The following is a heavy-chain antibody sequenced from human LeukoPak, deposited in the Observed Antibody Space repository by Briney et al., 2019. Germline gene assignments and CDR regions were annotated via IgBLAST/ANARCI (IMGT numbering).Heavy chain of an antibody. Sequence: GGSLRLSCAASGFTFSSYGMHWVRQAPGKGLEWVAVISYDGSNKYYADSVKGRFTISRDNSKNTLYLQMNSLRAEDTAVYYCAKGLYGYNRIRYYFDYWGQGTLVTVSS. V-gene: IGHV3-30*18. CDR2: ISYDGSNK. J-gene: IGHJ4*02. D-gene: IGHD5-24*01. CDR1: GFTFSSYG. CDR3: AKGLYGYNRIRYYFDY.